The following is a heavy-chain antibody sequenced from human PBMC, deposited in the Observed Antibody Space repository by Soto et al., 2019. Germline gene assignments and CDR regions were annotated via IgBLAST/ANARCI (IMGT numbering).Heavy chain of an antibody. CDR2: IYTSGST. CDR1: GGSISSYY. D-gene: IGHD6-19*01. Sequence: QVQLQASGPGLVKPSETLSLTCTVSGGSISSYYWSWIRQPAVQGLEWSGRIYTSGSTNYNPSLKSRVTMSGDTSKNQFSLKRSSVTAADTAVYYCARESIAVAGHDYWGQGTLVTVSS. V-gene: IGHV4-4*07. J-gene: IGHJ4*02. CDR3: ARESIAVAGHDY.